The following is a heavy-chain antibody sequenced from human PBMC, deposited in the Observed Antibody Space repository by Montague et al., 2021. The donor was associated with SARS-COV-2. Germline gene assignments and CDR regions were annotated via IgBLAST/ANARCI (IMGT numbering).Heavy chain of an antibody. D-gene: IGHD5-24*01. CDR3: AREDRWNWFDP. V-gene: IGHV4-59*02. CDR1: VRSVSGDY. J-gene: IGHJ5*02. Sequence: SETLSLTCGVYVRSVSGDYWSWMRQSPGKGLEWIGYIYHSGPTNYNPSLKSRVTFSVDTSKNQFSLKLISVTAADTAVYFCAREDRWNWFDPWGQGVLVTVSS. CDR2: IYHSGPT.